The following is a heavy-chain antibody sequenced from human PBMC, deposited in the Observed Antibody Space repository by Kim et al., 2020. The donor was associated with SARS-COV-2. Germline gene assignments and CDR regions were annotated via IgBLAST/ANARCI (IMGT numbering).Heavy chain of an antibody. CDR3: ARGAYSGYISAFDI. Sequence: SHSLKSRVTKSVDTSNNQFSLNLTSVTAADTAVYYCARGAYSGYISAFDIWGQGTMVTVSS. V-gene: IGHV4-59*09. J-gene: IGHJ3*02. D-gene: IGHD5-12*01.